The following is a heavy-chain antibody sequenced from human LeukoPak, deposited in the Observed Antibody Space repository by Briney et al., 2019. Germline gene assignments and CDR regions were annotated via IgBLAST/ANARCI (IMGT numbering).Heavy chain of an antibody. D-gene: IGHD1-14*01. Sequence: ASVKVSCKASGYTFTGYYMHWVPQAPGQRLEWMGWINPNSGGTNYAQKFQGRVTMTRDTSISTAYMELSRLRSDDTAVYYCARDTGAGELGYWGQGTLVTVSS. CDR1: GYTFTGYY. J-gene: IGHJ4*02. CDR3: ARDTGAGELGY. V-gene: IGHV1-2*02. CDR2: INPNSGGT.